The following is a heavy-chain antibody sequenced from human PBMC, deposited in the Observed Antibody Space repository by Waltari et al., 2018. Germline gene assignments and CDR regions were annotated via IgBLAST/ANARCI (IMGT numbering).Heavy chain of an antibody. CDR2: IDWDDDK. D-gene: IGHD2-15*01. V-gene: IGHV2-70*04. J-gene: IGHJ5*02. CDR1: GFSLSTSGMR. Sequence: QVTLKESGPALVKPTQTLTLTCTFSGFSLSTSGMRVSWIRQPPGKALEWLARIDWDDDKFYSTSLKTRLTISKDTSKNQVVLTMTNMDPVDTATYYCARHYCSGGSCDWFDPWGQGTLVIVSS. CDR3: ARHYCSGGSCDWFDP.